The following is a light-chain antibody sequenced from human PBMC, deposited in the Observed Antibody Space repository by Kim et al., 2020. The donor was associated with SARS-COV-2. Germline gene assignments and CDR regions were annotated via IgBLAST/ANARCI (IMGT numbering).Light chain of an antibody. CDR1: QSISYY. J-gene: IGKJ1*01. Sequence: DIQMTQSPSSLSASVGDRVTITCRASQSISYYLNWYQQKPGKAPKLLIYGASSLQSGVPSRFSGRGSGTDFTLTISSLQREDFATYYCQQSYTTSWTFGQGTKVEI. CDR3: QQSYTTSWT. CDR2: GAS. V-gene: IGKV1-39*01.